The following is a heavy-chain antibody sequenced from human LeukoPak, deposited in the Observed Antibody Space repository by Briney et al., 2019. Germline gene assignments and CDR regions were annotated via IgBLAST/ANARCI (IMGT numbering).Heavy chain of an antibody. J-gene: IGHJ4*02. V-gene: IGHV4-39*01. CDR2: IYYSGST. D-gene: IGHD3-3*01. CDR3: ARLLGSYDFWSGRHFDY. CDR1: GGSISSSSYY. Sequence: SETLSLTCTVSGGSISSSSYYWGWIRQPPGKGLEWIGSIYYSGSTYYNPSLKSRVTISVDTSKNQFSLKLSSVTAADTAVYYCARLLGSYDFWSGRHFDYWGQGTLVTVSS.